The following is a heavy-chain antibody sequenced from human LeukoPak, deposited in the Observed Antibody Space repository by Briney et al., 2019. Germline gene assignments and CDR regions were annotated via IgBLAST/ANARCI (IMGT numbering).Heavy chain of an antibody. V-gene: IGHV3-7*03. Sequence: GGSLRLSCAASGFAFSSYWMNWARQAPGKGLEWVASINHNGNVNYYVDSVKGRFTISRDNAKNSLYLQMSNLRAEDTAVYFCARGGGLDVWGQGATVTVSS. J-gene: IGHJ6*02. CDR1: GFAFSSYW. CDR3: ARGGGLDV. D-gene: IGHD3-16*01. CDR2: INHNGNVN.